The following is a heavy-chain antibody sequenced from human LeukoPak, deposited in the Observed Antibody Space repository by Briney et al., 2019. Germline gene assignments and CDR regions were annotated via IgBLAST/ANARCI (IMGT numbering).Heavy chain of an antibody. V-gene: IGHV4-34*01. J-gene: IGHJ6*03. CDR1: GGSFSGYY. CDR2: INHSGST. D-gene: IGHD3-16*02. Sequence: PSETLSLTCAVYGGSFSGYYWSWIRQPPGKGLEWIGEINHSGSTNYNPSLKSRVTISVDTSKNQFSLKLTSVTAADTAVYYCARGRDYVWGSYRSHYYMDVWGKGTTVTVSS. CDR3: ARGRDYVWGSYRSHYYMDV.